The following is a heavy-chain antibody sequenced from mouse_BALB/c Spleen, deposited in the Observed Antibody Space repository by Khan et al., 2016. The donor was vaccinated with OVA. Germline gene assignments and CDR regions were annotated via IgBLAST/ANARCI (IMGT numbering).Heavy chain of an antibody. CDR3: ARVFYRYDEGYWYFDV. V-gene: IGHV5-6-3*01. CDR1: GFAFSGSG. Sequence: EVELVESGGGLVQPGGSLKLSCAASGFAFSGSGMSWVRQTPDKRLELVATINSNGGTSYYPDSVRGRFTISRDNAKNTLHLQMSSLKSEDTAMYYCARVFYRYDEGYWYFDVLGAGTTVTVSS. D-gene: IGHD2-14*01. J-gene: IGHJ1*01. CDR2: INSNGGTS.